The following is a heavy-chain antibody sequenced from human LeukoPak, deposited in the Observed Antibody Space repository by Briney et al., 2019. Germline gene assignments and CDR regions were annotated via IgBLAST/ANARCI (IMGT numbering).Heavy chain of an antibody. J-gene: IGHJ4*02. V-gene: IGHV3-21*01. CDR2: ISSSSSNI. CDR3: AGELDGSGSLLDC. CDR1: GFTFRHHN. D-gene: IGHD3-10*01. Sequence: PGGPLRLSCAASGFTFRHHNMNGVRQAPGKGLEWVSFISSSSSNIYKAESVKGRFTSSRDNAKSSLYLQMNSLRAEGTGVYYCAGELDGSGSLLDCWGEGTLVTVSS.